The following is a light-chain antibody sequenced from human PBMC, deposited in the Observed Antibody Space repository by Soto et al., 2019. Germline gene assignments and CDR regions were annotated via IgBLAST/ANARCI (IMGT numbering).Light chain of an antibody. CDR2: NNT. CDR3: STWDDSLRGWV. CDR1: SSNIGTNS. J-gene: IGLJ3*02. Sequence: QSVLTQPPSASATPGQRVTISCSGSSSNIGTNSVYWYQQLPGTAPKVRIYNNTQRPSGVPDRFSASKSGTSVSLAISGLRSDDEADYYCSTWDDSLRGWVFGGGTKLTVL. V-gene: IGLV1-47*01.